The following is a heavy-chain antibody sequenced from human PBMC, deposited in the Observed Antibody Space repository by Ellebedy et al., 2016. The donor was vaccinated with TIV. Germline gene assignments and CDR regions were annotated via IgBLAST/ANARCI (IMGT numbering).Heavy chain of an antibody. D-gene: IGHD5-12*01. V-gene: IGHV1-8*01. J-gene: IGHJ6*02. Sequence: ASVKVSXXASGYTFTGYDISWVRQATGQGLEWMGWMNPNSGNTGYAQKFQGRVTMTRDTSISTAYMELSRLRSDDTAVYFCAREPRGFHYYSYGMDVWGQGTTVTVSS. CDR2: MNPNSGNT. CDR1: GYTFTGYD. CDR3: AREPRGFHYYSYGMDV.